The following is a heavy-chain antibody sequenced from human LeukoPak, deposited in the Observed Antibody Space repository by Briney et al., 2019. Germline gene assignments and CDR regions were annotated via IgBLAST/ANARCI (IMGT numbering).Heavy chain of an antibody. J-gene: IGHJ4*02. D-gene: IGHD3-22*01. CDR3: AKMGVVIHKALDY. CDR1: GFIFSSYA. V-gene: IGHV3-23*01. Sequence: GGSLRLSCAASGFIFSSYAMSWVRQAPGKGLEWVSAISGSGGSTYYADSVKGRFTISRDNSKNTLYLQMNSLRAEDTAVYYCAKMGVVIHKALDYWGQGTLVTVSS. CDR2: ISGSGGST.